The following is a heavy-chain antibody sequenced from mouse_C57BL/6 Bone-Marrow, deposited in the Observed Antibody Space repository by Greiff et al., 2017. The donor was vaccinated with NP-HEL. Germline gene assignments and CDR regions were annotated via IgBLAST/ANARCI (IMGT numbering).Heavy chain of an antibody. CDR3: TREGIYYGYDGAWFAY. CDR1: GFTFSSYA. J-gene: IGHJ3*01. Sequence: EVQLVESGEGLVKPGGSLKLSCAASGFTFSSYAMSWVRQTPEKRLEWVAYISSGGDYSYYADTVKGRFTISSANARNTLYLQMSSLKSEDTAMYYCTREGIYYGYDGAWFAYWGQGTLVTVSA. V-gene: IGHV5-9-1*02. CDR2: ISSGGDYS. D-gene: IGHD2-2*01.